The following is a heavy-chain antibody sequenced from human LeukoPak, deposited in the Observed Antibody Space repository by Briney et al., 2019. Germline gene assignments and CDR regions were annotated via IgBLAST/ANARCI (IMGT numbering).Heavy chain of an antibody. Sequence: PGGSLRLSCAASGLTFSSYAMSWVRQAPGKGLEWVAAIWFDGIRKYYADSVKGRLTISRDNSKNTLYLQMNTLRGEDTAVYYCARDLEDSSPFGAFDMWGQGTMVTVSS. J-gene: IGHJ3*02. D-gene: IGHD3-22*01. CDR2: IWFDGIRK. CDR3: ARDLEDSSPFGAFDM. V-gene: IGHV3-33*08. CDR1: GLTFSSYA.